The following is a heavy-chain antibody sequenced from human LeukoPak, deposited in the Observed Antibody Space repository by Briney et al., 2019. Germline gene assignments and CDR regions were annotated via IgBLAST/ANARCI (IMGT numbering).Heavy chain of an antibody. CDR1: GGTFSNYA. CDR3: ARDPLSDCTATTCDTVSVY. D-gene: IGHD2-2*02. CDR2: IIPILGIT. V-gene: IGHV1-69*04. J-gene: IGHJ4*02. Sequence: GASVKVSCKASGGTFSNYAISWVRQAPGQGLEWMGRIIPILGITNYAQRFQGRVTITADTSTSTAYMELSSLRSEDTAIYYCARDPLSDCTATTCDTVSVYWGQGTLVTVSS.